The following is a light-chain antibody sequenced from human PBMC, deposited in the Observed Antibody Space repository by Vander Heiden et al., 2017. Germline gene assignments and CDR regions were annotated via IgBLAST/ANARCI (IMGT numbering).Light chain of an antibody. V-gene: IGKV2-28*01. Sequence: DIVMTQSPLSLPVTPGEPASISCRSSQSLLHSNGYNYLDWYLQKPGQSPQLLIYLGSNRASGVPDRFSGSGSGTDFTLKISRVEAEDVGVYYCRQAVQTLLTFGGGTKVEIK. CDR1: QSLLHSNGYNY. J-gene: IGKJ4*01. CDR3: RQAVQTLLT. CDR2: LGS.